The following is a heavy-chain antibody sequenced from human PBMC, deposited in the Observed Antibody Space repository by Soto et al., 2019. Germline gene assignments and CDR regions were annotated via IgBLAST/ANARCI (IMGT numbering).Heavy chain of an antibody. CDR3: ARGPDYYGSGSRREFWFDP. V-gene: IGHV1-8*01. CDR2: MNPNSGNT. Sequence: GASVKVSCKASAYTFTSYDINWVRQATGQGLEWMGWMNPNSGNTGYAQKVQGRVTMTRNTSISTAYMELSSLRSEDTAVYYCARGPDYYGSGSRREFWFDPWGQGTLVTVS. CDR1: AYTFTSYD. D-gene: IGHD3-10*01. J-gene: IGHJ5*02.